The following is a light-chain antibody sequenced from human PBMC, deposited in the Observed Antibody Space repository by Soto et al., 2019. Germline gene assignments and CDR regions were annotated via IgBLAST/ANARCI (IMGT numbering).Light chain of an antibody. Sequence: EIVMTQSPATLSVSPGERATLSCRASQSVSNNLAWYRQRPGQVPRLLIYGASTRATGIPARVRGSGSGTEFALTITILKSEDFAFYYCQQYNNWCTFGQGTRVDIK. CDR3: QQYNNWCT. J-gene: IGKJ1*01. CDR2: GAS. CDR1: QSVSNN. V-gene: IGKV3-15*01.